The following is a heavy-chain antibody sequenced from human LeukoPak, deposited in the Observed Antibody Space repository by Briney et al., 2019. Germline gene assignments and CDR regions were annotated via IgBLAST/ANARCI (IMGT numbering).Heavy chain of an antibody. CDR3: ASMYYDSSGSGWFDP. CDR1: AYTFTDYY. V-gene: IGHV1-2*02. CDR2: INPNSGGT. Sequence: ASVKVSCKASAYTFTDYYVHWVRQAPGQGLEWMGWINPNSGGTNYAQRFQGRVTMTRDTSISTAYMELSRLRSDDTAVYYCASMYYDSSGSGWFDPWGQGTLVTVSS. J-gene: IGHJ5*02. D-gene: IGHD3-22*01.